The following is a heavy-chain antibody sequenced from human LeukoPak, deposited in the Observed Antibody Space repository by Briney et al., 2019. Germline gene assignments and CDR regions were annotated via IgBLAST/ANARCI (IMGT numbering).Heavy chain of an antibody. CDR1: GGSVLPSY. V-gene: IGHV4-59*02. Sequence: PSETLSLTCTVCGGSVLPSYWSWIRQPPGEGLEWIGNFRYSGNTDYNPSLKSRVTISLDTSKNQFSLKLNSVTAADTAVYYCAATQEWLAFDYWGQGILVTVSS. D-gene: IGHD6-19*01. J-gene: IGHJ4*02. CDR3: AATQEWLAFDY. CDR2: FRYSGNT.